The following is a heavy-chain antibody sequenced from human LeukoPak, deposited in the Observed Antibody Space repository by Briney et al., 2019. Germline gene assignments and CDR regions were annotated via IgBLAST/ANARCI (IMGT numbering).Heavy chain of an antibody. J-gene: IGHJ1*01. CDR2: ISSSSRHK. V-gene: IGHV3-21*06. CDR3: GPQGGDYPIQH. Sequence: GGSLRLSCAGSGFTFSAYSMNWVRQAPGKGLEWVSSISSSSRHKYYVDSVKGRFTISRDDAENSLYLQMNSLRAEDTAVYNCGPQGGDYPIQHWGQGTLVTVSS. CDR1: GFTFSAYS. D-gene: IGHD3-16*01.